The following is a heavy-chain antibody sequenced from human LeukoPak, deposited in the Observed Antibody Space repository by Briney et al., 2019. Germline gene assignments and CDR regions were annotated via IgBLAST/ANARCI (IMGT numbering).Heavy chain of an antibody. CDR2: INSDGSST. D-gene: IGHD6-13*01. CDR1: GFTFSGYW. CDR3: AKVFSSSWYYYYYYMDV. Sequence: GGSLRLSCAASGFTFSGYWMHWVRQAPGKGLVWVSRINSDGSSTTYADSVKGRFTISRDNAKNTLYLQMNSLRAEDTAVYYCAKVFSSSWYYYYYYMDVWGKGTTVTISS. J-gene: IGHJ6*03. V-gene: IGHV3-74*01.